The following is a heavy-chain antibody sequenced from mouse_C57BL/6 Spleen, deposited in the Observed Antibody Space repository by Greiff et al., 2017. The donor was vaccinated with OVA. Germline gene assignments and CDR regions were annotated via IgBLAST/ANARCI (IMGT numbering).Heavy chain of an antibody. Sequence: EVQLVESGGGLVKPGGSLKLSCAASGFTFSSYAMSWVRQTPEKRLEWVATISDGGSYTYYPDNVKGRFTISRDNAKNNLYLQMSHLKSEDTAMYYCAREEYNSKPVAYWGQGTLVTVSA. D-gene: IGHD2-5*01. CDR3: AREEYNSKPVAY. J-gene: IGHJ3*01. CDR1: GFTFSSYA. V-gene: IGHV5-4*01. CDR2: ISDGGSYT.